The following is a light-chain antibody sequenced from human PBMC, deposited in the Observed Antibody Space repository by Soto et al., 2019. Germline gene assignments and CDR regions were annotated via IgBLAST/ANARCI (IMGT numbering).Light chain of an antibody. CDR3: QKYNSAPQWT. J-gene: IGKJ1*01. V-gene: IGKV1-27*01. CDR2: AES. Sequence: DIQMTQSPSSLSASVGDRVTITCRASQGISNYLAWYLQKPGKVPKLLIYAESTLQSGVPSRLSGSGSGQDFTLTISSLQPEDVSTYYCQKYNSAPQWTFGQGTKVEIK. CDR1: QGISNY.